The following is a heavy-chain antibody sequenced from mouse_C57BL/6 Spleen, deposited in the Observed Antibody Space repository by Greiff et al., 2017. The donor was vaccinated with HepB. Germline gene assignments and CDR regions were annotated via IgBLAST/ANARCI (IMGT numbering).Heavy chain of an antibody. D-gene: IGHD2-5*01. V-gene: IGHV10-3*01. CDR3: MREAYCSNFDY. J-gene: IGHJ2*01. Sequence: EVQGVESGGGLVQPKGSLKLSCAASGFTFNTYAMHWVRQAPGKGLEWVARIRSKSSNYATYYADSVKDRFTISRDDSQSMLYLQMNNLKTEDTAVYYGMREAYCSNFDYWGQGTTLTVSS. CDR1: GFTFNTYA. CDR2: IRSKSSNYAT.